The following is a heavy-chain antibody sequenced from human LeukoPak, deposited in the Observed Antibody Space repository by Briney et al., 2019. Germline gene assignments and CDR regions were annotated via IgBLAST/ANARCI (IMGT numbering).Heavy chain of an antibody. J-gene: IGHJ3*02. V-gene: IGHV1-69*13. D-gene: IGHD3-10*01. CDR1: GGTFSSYA. CDR3: ARDQGYYYGSGSPLGAFDI. Sequence: GASVKVSCKASGGTFSSYAISWVRQAPGQGLEWMGGIIPIFGTANYAQKFQGRVTITADESTSTAYMELSSLRSEDTAVYYCARDQGYYYGSGSPLGAFDIWGQGTMVTVSS. CDR2: IIPIFGTA.